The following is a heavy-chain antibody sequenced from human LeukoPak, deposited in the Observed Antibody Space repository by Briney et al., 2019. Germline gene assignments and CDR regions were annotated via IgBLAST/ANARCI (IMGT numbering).Heavy chain of an antibody. CDR1: GGPFAKYA. J-gene: IGHJ5*02. V-gene: IGHV1-69*05. CDR2: IIPIFESA. CDR3: ARAISNYYDSSVFSP. Sequence: ASVKVSCKASGGPFAKYAFNWVRQAPGQGLEWMGGIIPIFESANYAQRFQGRVTITTDESTSTVYMQLRSLRSEDTAVYYCARAISNYYDSSVFSPWGQGTLVTVSS. D-gene: IGHD3-22*01.